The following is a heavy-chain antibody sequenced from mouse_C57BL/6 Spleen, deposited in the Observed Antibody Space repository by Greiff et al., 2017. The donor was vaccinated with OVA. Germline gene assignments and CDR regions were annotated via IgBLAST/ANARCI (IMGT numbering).Heavy chain of an antibody. V-gene: IGHV1-64*01. D-gene: IGHD1-1*01. CDR3: ARCYGSSYYYAMDY. J-gene: IGHJ4*01. Sequence: VQLQQPGAELVKPGASVKLSCKASGYTFTSYWMHWVKQRPGQGLEWIGMINPNSGSTNYNAKFKSKATLTVDKSSSTAYMQLSSLTSEDSAVYYCARCYGSSYYYAMDYWGQGTSVTVSS. CDR2: INPNSGST. CDR1: GYTFTSYW.